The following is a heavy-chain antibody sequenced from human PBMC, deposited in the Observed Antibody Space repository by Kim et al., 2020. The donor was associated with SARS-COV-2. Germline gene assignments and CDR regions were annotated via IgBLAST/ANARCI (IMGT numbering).Heavy chain of an antibody. D-gene: IGHD3-10*01. CDR1: GFTFSSYA. Sequence: GRSLRLSCAASGFTFSSYAMHWVRQAPGKGLEWVAVISYDGSNKYYADSVKGRFTISRDNSKNTLYLQMNSLRAEDTAVNYCARYGSGSYIGYYYYGMDV. V-gene: IGHV3-30*04. CDR2: ISYDGSNK. J-gene: IGHJ6*01. CDR3: ARYGSGSYIGYYYYGMDV.